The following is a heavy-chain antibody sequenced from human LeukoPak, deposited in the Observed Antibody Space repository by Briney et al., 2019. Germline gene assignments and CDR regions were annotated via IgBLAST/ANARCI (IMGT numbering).Heavy chain of an antibody. J-gene: IGHJ3*01. CDR2: IYNTVTS. D-gene: IGHD5-24*01. CDR3: VRGGEGYNDDAFEV. V-gene: IGHV4-4*09. CDR1: GDSISSHY. Sequence: SETLSLTCSVSGDSISSHYCAWLRQPPGKGLEWIGHIYNTVTSDYNPSLKGRATISLDSSKKQFSLALTSVTAEDTALYYCVRGGEGYNDDAFEVWGQGTMVTVS.